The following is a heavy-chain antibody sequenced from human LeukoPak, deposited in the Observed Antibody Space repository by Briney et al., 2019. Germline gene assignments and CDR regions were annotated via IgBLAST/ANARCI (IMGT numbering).Heavy chain of an antibody. CDR1: GFSFSTYA. CDR3: AKEWEPGVRSGVDY. D-gene: IGHD1-26*01. CDR2: MSGSGGST. J-gene: IGHJ4*02. Sequence: GGSLRLSCAASGFSFSTYAMGWVRQAPGKGLEWVSAMSGSGGSTYYADSVKGRFTISRDNSKNTLYLQMNSLRAEDTAVYYCAKEWEPGVRSGVDYWGQGTLVTVSS. V-gene: IGHV3-23*01.